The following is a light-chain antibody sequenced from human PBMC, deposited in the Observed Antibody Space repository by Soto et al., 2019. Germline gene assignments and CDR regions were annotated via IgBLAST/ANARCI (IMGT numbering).Light chain of an antibody. CDR1: SSDVGTYNL. CDR2: EGN. Sequence: QSALTQPASVSGSPGESITISCTGTSSDVGTYNLVTWYLQHPGRVPRLILYEGNKRPSGVSRRFSASKSGNTASLTISGLQAEDEADYFCCSYAPSRTLLFGGGTKLTVL. V-gene: IGLV2-23*01. CDR3: CSYAPSRTLL. J-gene: IGLJ2*01.